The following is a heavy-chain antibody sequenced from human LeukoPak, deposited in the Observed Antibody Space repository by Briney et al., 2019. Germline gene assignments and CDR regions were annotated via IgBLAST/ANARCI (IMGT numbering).Heavy chain of an antibody. J-gene: IGHJ4*02. CDR2: IQYDGSNK. CDR1: GLSFSSYG. Sequence: TGGSLRLSCAGSGLSFSSYGMHWVRQAPGKGLEWVAFIQYDGSNKFYADSVKGRFTISRDNSKNTLYLQMNSLRAEDTAVYYCARVPREGYSYGIDYWGQGTLVTVSS. V-gene: IGHV3-30*06. CDR3: ARVPREGYSYGIDY. D-gene: IGHD5-18*01.